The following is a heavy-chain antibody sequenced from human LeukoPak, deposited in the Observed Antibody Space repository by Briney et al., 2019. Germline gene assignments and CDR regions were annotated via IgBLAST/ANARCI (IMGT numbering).Heavy chain of an antibody. CDR2: IYSGGST. CDR3: ARVAARPPPPGVYYYYMDV. D-gene: IGHD6-6*01. Sequence: GGSLRLSCAASGFTFSNYWMHWVRQAPGKGLEWVSVIYSGGSTYYADSVKGRFNISRDHSKNTLYLQMNSLRAEDTAVYYCARVAARPPPPGVYYYYMDVWGKGTTVTVSS. CDR1: GFTFSNYW. J-gene: IGHJ6*03. V-gene: IGHV3-66*02.